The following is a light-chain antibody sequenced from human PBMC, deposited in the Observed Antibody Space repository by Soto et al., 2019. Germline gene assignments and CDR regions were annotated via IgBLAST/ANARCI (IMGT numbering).Light chain of an antibody. J-gene: IGKJ4*01. V-gene: IGKV3-20*01. CDR3: QQYGSSPPLT. CDR1: RSVSRIF. CDR2: GAS. Sequence: EIGLTQSPGTLSLSPGGRATLSCRASRSVSRIFLPWYQQKPGQAPRLLIYGASSRATGIPDRFSGSGSGTDFTLTISRLEPEDFAVYYCQQYGSSPPLTFGGGTKVDIK.